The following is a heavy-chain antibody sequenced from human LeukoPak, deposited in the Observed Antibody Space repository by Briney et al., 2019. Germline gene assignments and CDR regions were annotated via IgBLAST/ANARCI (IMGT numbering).Heavy chain of an antibody. Sequence: GGSLRLSCAASGFTVSSNYMSWVRQAPGKGLEWVSVIYSGGSTYYADSVKGRFTISRDNSKNTLYLQMNSLRAEDTAVYYCAREKNGGGNWFGPWGQGTLVTVSS. CDR2: IYSGGST. V-gene: IGHV3-66*01. CDR1: GFTVSSNY. D-gene: IGHD4-23*01. J-gene: IGHJ5*02. CDR3: AREKNGGGNWFGP.